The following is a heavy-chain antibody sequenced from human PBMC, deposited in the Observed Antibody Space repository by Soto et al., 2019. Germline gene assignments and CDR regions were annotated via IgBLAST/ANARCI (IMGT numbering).Heavy chain of an antibody. D-gene: IGHD2-21*01. CDR1: GGSIDKSNYF. V-gene: IGHV4-39*01. CDR2: MLYSGTT. J-gene: IGHJ4*02. Sequence: HLQLQESGPGLVKPSETLSLTCSVSGGSIDKSNYFWGWIRQPPGKGLEWIGSMLYSGTTSYNSSLKSRVTISVDTSRNQFSLTLTSVTAADTAVYYCARLGWGDGDSDYWGQGTLVTVSS. CDR3: ARLGWGDGDSDY.